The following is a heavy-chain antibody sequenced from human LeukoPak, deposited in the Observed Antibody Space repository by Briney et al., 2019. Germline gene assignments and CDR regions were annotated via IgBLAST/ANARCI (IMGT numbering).Heavy chain of an antibody. V-gene: IGHV4-34*01. Sequence: SETLSLTCAVYGGSFSGYYWSWIRQPPGKGLEWIGEINHSGSTNYNPSLKSRVTISVDTSKNQFSLKLSSVTAADTAVYYCARASGDHGGFGFDYWGQGTLVTVSS. CDR3: ARASGDHGGFGFDY. J-gene: IGHJ4*02. D-gene: IGHD2-21*02. CDR1: GGSFSGYY. CDR2: INHSGST.